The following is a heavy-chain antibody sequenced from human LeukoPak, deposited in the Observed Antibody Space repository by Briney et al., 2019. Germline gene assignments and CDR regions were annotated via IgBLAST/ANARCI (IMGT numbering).Heavy chain of an antibody. CDR3: ARETPHTYSSGPSDAFDI. Sequence: SETLSLTCTVSGGSISSYYWSWIRQPPGKGLEWIGYIYYSGSTNYNPSLKSRVTISVDTSKNQLSLKLSSVTAADTAVYYCARETPHTYSSGPSDAFDIWGQGTMVTVSS. D-gene: IGHD6-19*01. J-gene: IGHJ3*02. CDR2: IYYSGST. V-gene: IGHV4-59*01. CDR1: GGSISSYY.